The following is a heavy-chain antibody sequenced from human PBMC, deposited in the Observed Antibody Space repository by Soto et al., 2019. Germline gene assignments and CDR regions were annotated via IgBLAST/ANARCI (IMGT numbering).Heavy chain of an antibody. J-gene: IGHJ6*02. D-gene: IGHD3-22*01. Sequence: QVQLVQSGAEVKKPGASVKVSCKASGYTFTSYGISWVRQAPGQGLEWMGWISAYNGNTNYAQKLQGRVTMTTDTSTSTAYMELRSLRSDATAMDSCAISPYYYESSADYGMDVWGQVTTVTVS. CDR1: GYTFTSYG. V-gene: IGHV1-18*01. CDR2: ISAYNGNT. CDR3: AISPYYYESSADYGMDV.